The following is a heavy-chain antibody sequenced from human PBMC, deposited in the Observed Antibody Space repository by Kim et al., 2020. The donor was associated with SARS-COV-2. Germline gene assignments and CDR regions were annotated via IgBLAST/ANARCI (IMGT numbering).Heavy chain of an antibody. J-gene: IGHJ4*02. CDR3: AATPYGQAWYYFDF. V-gene: IGHV3-48*02. Sequence: GGSLRLSCAASTASLSGYSVNWVRQAPGKGLEWVSYSSSRDSVTYYADSAKGRFTVFRDNAKNSLFLQMNGLRDEDTALYYCAATPYGQAWYYFDFWGQG. CDR2: SSSRDSVT. D-gene: IGHD3-10*01. CDR1: TASLSGYS.